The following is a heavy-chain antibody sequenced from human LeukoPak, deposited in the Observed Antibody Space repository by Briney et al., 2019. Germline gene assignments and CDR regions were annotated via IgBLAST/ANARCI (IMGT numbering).Heavy chain of an antibody. J-gene: IGHJ1*01. CDR3: ARTDGYCSSTSCQEYFQY. Sequence: GGSLRLSCAASGFTFSNYWMSWVRQAPGKGLEWVANIKEDGSEKKYVDSVKGRFTISRDDAKNSLHLQMNSLRAEDTAVYYCARTDGYCSSTSCQEYFQYWGQGTLVTVSS. D-gene: IGHD2-2*01. CDR1: GFTFSNYW. V-gene: IGHV3-7*01. CDR2: IKEDGSEK.